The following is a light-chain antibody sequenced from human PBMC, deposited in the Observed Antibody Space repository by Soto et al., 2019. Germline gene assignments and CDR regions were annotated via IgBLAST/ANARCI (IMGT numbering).Light chain of an antibody. J-gene: IGLJ2*01. CDR2: DVS. V-gene: IGLV2-14*01. Sequence: QSVLTKPASVSGSPGQSITISCTGSSSDVGSYNYVSWYQQYPGKAPKLMIYDVSTRPSGVSYRFSGSKSGNTASLTISGLQADDHADYYCSSYTTSSTHVVFGGGTKLTVL. CDR1: SSDVGSYNY. CDR3: SSYTTSSTHVV.